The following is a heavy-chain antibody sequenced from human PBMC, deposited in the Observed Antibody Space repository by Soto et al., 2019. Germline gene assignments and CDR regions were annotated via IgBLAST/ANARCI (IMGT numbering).Heavy chain of an antibody. CDR3: ARVRAINRKYSYYYYGMDV. V-gene: IGHV1-46*01. Sequence: ASVKVSCKASGYTFTSYYMHWVRQAPGQGLEWMGIINPSGGSTSYAQKFQGRVTMTRDTSTSTVYMELSSLRSEDTAVYYCARVRAINRKYSYYYYGMDVWGQGTTVTVSS. CDR2: INPSGGST. CDR1: GYTFTSYY. D-gene: IGHD4-4*01. J-gene: IGHJ6*02.